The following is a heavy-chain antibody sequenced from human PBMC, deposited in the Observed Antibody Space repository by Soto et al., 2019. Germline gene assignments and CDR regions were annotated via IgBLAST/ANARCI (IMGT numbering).Heavy chain of an antibody. D-gene: IGHD2-8*01. CDR2: IYWDDDR. CDR3: AHRRVGVGAVWDVGVFDY. V-gene: IGHV2-5*02. CDR1: GFSLSTSGVG. J-gene: IGHJ4*02. Sequence: QITLKESGPPRVKPTQTLALTCNFSGFSLSTSGVGVGWIRQPPGKALECLGIIYWDDDRRYSPSLKNRLTITKDTSKNEVVLIMTNMDPEDTGTYYCAHRRVGVGAVWDVGVFDYWGQGSLVTVSS.